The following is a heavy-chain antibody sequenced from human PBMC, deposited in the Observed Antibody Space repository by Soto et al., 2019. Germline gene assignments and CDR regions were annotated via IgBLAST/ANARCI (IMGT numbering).Heavy chain of an antibody. CDR2: ISSNGDST. J-gene: IGHJ3*02. D-gene: IGHD3-22*01. CDR1: RFTFSSYA. CDR3: VKYYYDSSGYYGLNAFDI. V-gene: IGHV3-64D*06. Sequence: GGSLRLSCLASRFTFSSYAMHWVRQAPGKGLEYVSSISSNGDSTYYADSVKGRFTISRDNSKNTMYLQMSSLRAEDTAVYYCVKYYYDSSGYYGLNAFDIWGQGTMVTVSS.